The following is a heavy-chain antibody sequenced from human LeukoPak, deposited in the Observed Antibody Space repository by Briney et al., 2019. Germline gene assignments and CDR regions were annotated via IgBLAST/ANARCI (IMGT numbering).Heavy chain of an antibody. CDR3: ARHGDFWGGRSWFDP. D-gene: IGHD3-3*01. Sequence: PSETLSLTCTVSGGSMSPYYWSWIRQPPGKGLEWIGYFYTRGTTHYNPSLKSRVTMSVDTSNNQFLLNLSSVTAADPAVYYCARHGDFWGGRSWFDPWGQGTLVTVSS. CDR2: FYTRGTT. V-gene: IGHV4-4*09. J-gene: IGHJ5*02. CDR1: GGSMSPYY.